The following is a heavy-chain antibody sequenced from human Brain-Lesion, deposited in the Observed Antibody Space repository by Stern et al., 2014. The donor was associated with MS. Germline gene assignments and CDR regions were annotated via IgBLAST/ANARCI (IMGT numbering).Heavy chain of an antibody. CDR2: IYASGTT. J-gene: IGHJ6*02. D-gene: IGHD5-12*01. Sequence: EVQLEESGGGLVQPGGSLRLSCAASGFTVANEYMSWVRQAPGKGPEWVSLIYASGTTAYADSVKGRFIISRHNSENTLSLQMNSLRPEDTAVYYCAREGGDDDDYYGLDVWGPGTTVTVSS. CDR1: GFTVANEY. CDR3: AREGGDDDDYYGLDV. V-gene: IGHV3-53*04.